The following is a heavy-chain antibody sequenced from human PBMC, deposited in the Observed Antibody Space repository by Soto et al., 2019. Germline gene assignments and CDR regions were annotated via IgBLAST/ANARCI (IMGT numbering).Heavy chain of an antibody. CDR1: GYIFTSYG. V-gene: IGHV1-18*01. CDR3: ARTMYYYDNSGYYYVSYLDF. D-gene: IGHD3-22*01. CDR2: ISAYNGNT. Sequence: QVQLEQSGPEVKKPGASVKVSCKASGYIFTSYGISWVRQAPGQGLEWMGWISAYNGNTSYAQKFQGRVTMATDTSTSTSYMELRSLRSDDTAVYYCARTMYYYDNSGYYYVSYLDFWGQGTLVTVSS. J-gene: IGHJ4*02.